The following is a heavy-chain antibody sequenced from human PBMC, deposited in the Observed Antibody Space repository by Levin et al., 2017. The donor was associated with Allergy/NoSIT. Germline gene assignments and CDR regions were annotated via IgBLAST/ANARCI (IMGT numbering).Heavy chain of an antibody. CDR1: GFTFSTYW. D-gene: IGHD5/OR15-5a*01. CDR2: INIDGTSI. J-gene: IGHJ3*02. CDR3: VRESPSVFDI. Sequence: GESLKISCAASGFTFSTYWMHWVRQAPGKGLVWVSRINIDGTSIVYADSVKGRFTISRDNNKNMLYLEMNSLRAEDTALYYCVRESPSVFDIWGQGTTVTVSS. V-gene: IGHV3-74*01.